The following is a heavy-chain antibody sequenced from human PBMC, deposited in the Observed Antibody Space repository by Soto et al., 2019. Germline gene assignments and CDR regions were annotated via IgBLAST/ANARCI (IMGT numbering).Heavy chain of an antibody. CDR1: GFTFSSYG. CDR3: ARDQESGVDDYYYYGMDV. V-gene: IGHV3-33*01. CDR2: IWYDGSNK. D-gene: IGHD2-2*01. J-gene: IGHJ6*02. Sequence: GGSLRLSCAASGFTFSSYGMHWVRQAPGKGLEWVAVIWYDGSNKYYADSVKGRFTISRDNSKNTPYLQMNSLRAEDTAVYYCARDQESGVDDYYYYGMDVWGQGTTVTVSS.